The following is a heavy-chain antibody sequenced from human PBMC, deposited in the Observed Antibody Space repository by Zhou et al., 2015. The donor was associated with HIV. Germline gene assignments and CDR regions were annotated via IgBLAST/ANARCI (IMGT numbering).Heavy chain of an antibody. V-gene: IGHV1-2*02. CDR3: ARGTVGITPIDY. Sequence: QEQLVQSGADVKKPGASVKVSCRTSGYNFTDFYMHWVRQAPGQGPEWMGWINPNTGGTESAPKFQGRVTMTRDTSVATVYMELSRLTSDDTAVYYCARGTVGITPIDYWGQGTLVTVSS. CDR1: GYNFTDFY. J-gene: IGHJ4*02. CDR2: INPNTGGT. D-gene: IGHD4-23*01.